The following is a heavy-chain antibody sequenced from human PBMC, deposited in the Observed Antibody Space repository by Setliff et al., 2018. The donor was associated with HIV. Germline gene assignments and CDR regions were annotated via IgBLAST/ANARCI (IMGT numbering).Heavy chain of an antibody. Sequence: PGGSLRLSCAASGFAFRTYAMGWVRQAAGKGLEWVSTIGAVGSPTFYAESVKGRFTISKDNSKDTLYLQMSSLRDEDTAVYYCAKQVSGYFDYWGQGALVTVSS. V-gene: IGHV3-23*01. J-gene: IGHJ4*02. D-gene: IGHD3-10*01. CDR3: AKQVSGYFDY. CDR1: GFAFRTYA. CDR2: IGAVGSPT.